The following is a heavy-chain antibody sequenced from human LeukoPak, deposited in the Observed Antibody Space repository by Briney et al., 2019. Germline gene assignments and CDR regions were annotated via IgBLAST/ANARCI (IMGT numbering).Heavy chain of an antibody. D-gene: IGHD6-19*01. J-gene: IGHJ3*02. V-gene: IGHV4-59*01. CDR1: GGSISSYY. CDR2: IYYSGST. Sequence: SETLSLXCTVSGGSISSYYWSWSRQPPGKGLEWIGYIYYSGSTNYNPSLKSRVTISVDTSKNQFSLKLSSVTAADTAVYYCARVQSGWYFRAFDIWGQGTMVTVSS. CDR3: ARVQSGWYFRAFDI.